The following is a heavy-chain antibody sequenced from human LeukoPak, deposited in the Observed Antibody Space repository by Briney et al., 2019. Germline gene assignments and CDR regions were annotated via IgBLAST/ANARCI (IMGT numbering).Heavy chain of an antibody. CDR1: GGTFSSYA. CDR3: ARGAGANSDACDI. J-gene: IGHJ3*02. CDR2: IIPIFGTA. D-gene: IGHD7-27*01. Sequence: SVKVSCKASGGTFSSYAISWVRQAPGQGLEWMGGIIPIFGTANYAQKFQGRVTITADKSTSTAYMELSSLRSEDTAVYYCARGAGANSDACDIWRQRTMDSVSS. V-gene: IGHV1-69*06.